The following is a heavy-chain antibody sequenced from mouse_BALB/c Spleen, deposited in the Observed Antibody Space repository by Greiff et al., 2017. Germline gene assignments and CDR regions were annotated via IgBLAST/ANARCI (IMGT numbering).Heavy chain of an antibody. CDR1: GYTFTDYA. V-gene: IGHV1-67*01. J-gene: IGHJ4*01. D-gene: IGHD2-14*01. CDR3: ARGAYYRYDVGDYYAMDY. Sequence: QVQLQQSGPELVRPGESVKISCKGSGYTFTDYAMHWVKQSHAKSLEWIGVISIYYDNTNYNQKFKGKATMTVDKSSSTAYIELARLTSEDSAIYYCARGAYYRYDVGDYYAMDYWGQGTSVTVSS. CDR2: ISIYYDNT.